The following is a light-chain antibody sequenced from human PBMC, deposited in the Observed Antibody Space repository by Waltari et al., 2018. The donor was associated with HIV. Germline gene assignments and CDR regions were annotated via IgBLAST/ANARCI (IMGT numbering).Light chain of an antibody. CDR2: WAS. CDR3: HQYYTTPRT. Sequence: DIVMTQSPDSLAVSLGERATINCRSSLSILYSSNNKTCLSWYQQKPGQPPKLLFYWASTREAGVPDRFSGSGSGTDFTLTISSLQAEDVAVYYCHQYYTTPRTFGQGTKVEIK. V-gene: IGKV4-1*01. CDR1: LSILYSSNNKTC. J-gene: IGKJ1*01.